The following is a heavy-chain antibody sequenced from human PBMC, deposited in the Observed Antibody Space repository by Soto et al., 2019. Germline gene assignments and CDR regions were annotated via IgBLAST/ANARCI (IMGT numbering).Heavy chain of an antibody. D-gene: IGHD3-10*01. CDR2: ISSTGNST. CDR1: GFTFSSNA. V-gene: IGHV3-64D*08. J-gene: IGHJ4*02. CDR3: AKDLYTSSPSGSK. Sequence: PGGSLRLSCSASGFTFSSNAMHWVRQAPGKRLEFVSAISSTGNSTYYADSMKGRFTISRDNSKNSLYLQMNSLRTDDTAVYYCAKDLYTSSPSGSKWVQGTLVTVSS.